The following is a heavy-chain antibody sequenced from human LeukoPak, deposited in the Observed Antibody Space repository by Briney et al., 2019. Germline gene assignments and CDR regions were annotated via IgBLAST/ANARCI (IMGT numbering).Heavy chain of an antibody. V-gene: IGHV4-31*03. CDR3: ARGDYGSGWDFDY. CDR1: GGSISSGGYS. CDR2: IYYSGST. Sequence: SETLSLTCTVSGGSISSGGYSWSWIRQHPGQGLEWIGYIYYSGSTYYNPSLKSRVTISVDTSKNQFSLKLSSVTAADTAVYYCARGDYGSGWDFDYWGQGTLDTVSS. D-gene: IGHD3-10*01. J-gene: IGHJ4*02.